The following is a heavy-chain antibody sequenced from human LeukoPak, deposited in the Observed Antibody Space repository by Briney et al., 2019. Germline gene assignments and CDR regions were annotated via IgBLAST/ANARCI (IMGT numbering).Heavy chain of an antibody. J-gene: IGHJ3*02. CDR3: ARAPRVSSGWRPRGPLNAFDI. V-gene: IGHV4-34*01. D-gene: IGHD6-19*01. CDR1: GFTFSDAW. CDR2: INHSGST. Sequence: GSLRLSCAASGFTFSDAWMNWVRQAPGKGLEWIGEINHSGSTNYNPSLKSRVTISVDTPKNQFSLKLSSVTAADTAVYYCARAPRVSSGWRPRGPLNAFDIWGQGTMVTVSS.